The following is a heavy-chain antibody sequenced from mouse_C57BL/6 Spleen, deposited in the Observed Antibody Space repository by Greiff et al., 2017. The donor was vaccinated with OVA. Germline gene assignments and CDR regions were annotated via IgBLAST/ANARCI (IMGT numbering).Heavy chain of an antibody. J-gene: IGHJ3*01. Sequence: QVQLQQPGAELVKPGASVKMSCKASGYTFTSYWITWVKQRPGQGLEWIGDIYPGSGGTNYNEKFKSKATLTVDTSSSTAYMQLSSLTSEDSAVYDCARGGVTGAAWFAYWGQGTLVTVSA. CDR2: IYPGSGGT. CDR1: GYTFTSYW. CDR3: ARGGVTGAAWFAY. D-gene: IGHD4-1*01. V-gene: IGHV1-55*01.